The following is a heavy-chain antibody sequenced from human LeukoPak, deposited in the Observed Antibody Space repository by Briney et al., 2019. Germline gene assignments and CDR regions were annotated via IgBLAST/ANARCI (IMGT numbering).Heavy chain of an antibody. V-gene: IGHV3-15*01. CDR2: IRNDRIT. Sequence: GGSLRLSCVLSGLTFSDAWMSWVRQAPGKGLEWVGRIRNDRITDYAAPVQGRFSISRDNSRNTFYLQMISLRTEDTGMYFCTWMATIFTVDYWGQGTLVTVSS. CDR3: TWMATIFTVDY. CDR1: GLTFSDAW. J-gene: IGHJ4*02. D-gene: IGHD5-12*01.